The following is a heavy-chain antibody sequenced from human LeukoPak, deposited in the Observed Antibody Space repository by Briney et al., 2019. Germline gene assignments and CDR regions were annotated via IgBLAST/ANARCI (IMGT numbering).Heavy chain of an antibody. J-gene: IGHJ6*03. D-gene: IGHD6-13*01. Sequence: SVKVSCKASGGTFSSYAISWVRQAPGQGLKWMGGIIPIFGTANYAQKFQGRVTITTDESTSTAYMELSSLRPEDTAVYYCARSAAARDFGRYYYYYMDVWGKGTTVIVSS. CDR1: GGTFSSYA. V-gene: IGHV1-69*05. CDR3: ARSAAARDFGRYYYYYMDV. CDR2: IIPIFGTA.